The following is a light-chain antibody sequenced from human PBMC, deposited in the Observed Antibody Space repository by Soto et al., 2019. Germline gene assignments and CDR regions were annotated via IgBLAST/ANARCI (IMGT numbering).Light chain of an antibody. CDR2: DVS. CDR3: QQHDYSRT. V-gene: IGKV1-5*01. Sequence: DIQLTQSPSTLSASVGDSVTITCRASQNVSTSLAWYQHKPGEAPKLLMFDVSNLESGVPSRFSGSGSGTEFTLSISSLHSDDFATYYCQQHDYSRTFGQGTKVDIK. J-gene: IGKJ1*01. CDR1: QNVSTS.